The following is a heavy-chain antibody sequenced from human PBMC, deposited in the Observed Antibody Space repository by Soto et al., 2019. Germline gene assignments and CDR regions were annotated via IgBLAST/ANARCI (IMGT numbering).Heavy chain of an antibody. Sequence: QVQLVQSGAEVKKPGSSVKVSCKASGGTFSSYAISWVRQAPGQGLEWMGGIIPIFGTANYAQKFQGRVTITADEYTSTAYMELSSLRAEDTAVYYCARSSDYCTNGVCYNRGYYFDYWGQGTLVTVSS. CDR3: ARSSDYCTNGVCYNRGYYFDY. J-gene: IGHJ4*02. D-gene: IGHD2-8*01. CDR1: GGTFSSYA. V-gene: IGHV1-69*01. CDR2: IIPIFGTA.